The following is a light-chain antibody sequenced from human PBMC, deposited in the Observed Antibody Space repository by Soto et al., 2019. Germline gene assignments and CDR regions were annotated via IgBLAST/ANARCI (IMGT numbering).Light chain of an antibody. CDR3: QQYGSSPRT. V-gene: IGKV3-20*01. CDR1: QSVSSSY. Sequence: EIVLTQSPGTLSLSPGERATLSCRASQSVSSSYLAWYQQKPGQAPRLLIYGASSRATGIPDRFSGSWSGTDFTLTISRLEPDDFAVYYCQQYGSSPRTFGQGTKLEIK. CDR2: GAS. J-gene: IGKJ2*01.